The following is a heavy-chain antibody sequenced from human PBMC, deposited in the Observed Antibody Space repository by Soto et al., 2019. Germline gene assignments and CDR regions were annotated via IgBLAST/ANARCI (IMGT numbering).Heavy chain of an antibody. Sequence: QVQLVQSGAEVKKPGASVKVSCKASGYTFTSYYMHWVRQAPGQGLECMGIINPRGDIKRYAQKCQGRVTMTRDTSTSTVYMELSSLKSEDPAVYYCDSVGFGSRWYRAYCDRGTLVTVSS. CDR3: DSVGFGSRWYRAY. J-gene: IGHJ4*02. D-gene: IGHD6-13*01. CDR2: INPRGDIK. V-gene: IGHV1-46*01. CDR1: GYTFTSYY.